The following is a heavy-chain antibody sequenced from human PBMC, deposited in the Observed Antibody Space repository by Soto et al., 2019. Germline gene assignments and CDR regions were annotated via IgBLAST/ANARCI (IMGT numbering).Heavy chain of an antibody. J-gene: IGHJ4*02. Sequence: ASVKVSCKASGYTFTSYGISWVRQAPGQGLEWMGWISAYNGNTNYAQKLQGRVTMTTDTSTSTAYMELRSLRSDDTAVYYCAIVSELGGYFVFWGPAIVGSVS. V-gene: IGHV1-18*01. CDR1: GYTFTSYG. CDR3: AIVSELGGYFVF. D-gene: IGHD2-15*01. CDR2: ISAYNGNT.